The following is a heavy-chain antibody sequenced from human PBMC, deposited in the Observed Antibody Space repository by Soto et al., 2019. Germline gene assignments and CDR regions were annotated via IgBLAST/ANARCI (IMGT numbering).Heavy chain of an antibody. CDR2: IYYSGST. CDR1: GGSTSSYY. Sequence: KPSEPLSLTGTVSGGSTSSYYWGWIRQPPGKGLEWIGSIYYSGSTYYNPSLKSRVTISVDTSKNQFSLKLSSVTAADTAVYYCAGLRYSGAWCFDYWGQGTLVTVSS. V-gene: IGHV4-39*01. J-gene: IGHJ4*02. CDR3: AGLRYSGAWCFDY. D-gene: IGHD6-19*01.